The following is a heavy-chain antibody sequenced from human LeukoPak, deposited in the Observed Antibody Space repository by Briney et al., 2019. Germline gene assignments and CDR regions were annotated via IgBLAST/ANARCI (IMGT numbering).Heavy chain of an antibody. D-gene: IGHD3-16*01. CDR3: ASSLGPLTEY. J-gene: IGHJ4*02. CDR2: INSDGSST. Sequence: GRSLRLSCAASEFTFSSHWMHWVRQAPGKGLVWVSRINSDGSSTDYADSVKGRFTISRDNTKNTLYLQMNSLRAEDTAVYYCASSLGPLTEYWGQGTLVTVSS. CDR1: EFTFSSHW. V-gene: IGHV3-74*01.